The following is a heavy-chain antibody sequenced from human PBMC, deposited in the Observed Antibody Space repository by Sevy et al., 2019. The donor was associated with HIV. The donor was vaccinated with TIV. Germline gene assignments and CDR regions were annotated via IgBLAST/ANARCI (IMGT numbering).Heavy chain of an antibody. D-gene: IGHD4-17*01. CDR1: GGSMSSSSYH. Sequence: SETLSLTCTVSGGSMSSSSYHWGWIRQPPGKGLEWIGSIYYSGSTFYNSSVKSRVTISVDTSKNQFSLKLSSVTAADTAVYYCARYLYGDYVQYFDYWGQGTLVTVSS. V-gene: IGHV4-39*01. J-gene: IGHJ4*02. CDR3: ARYLYGDYVQYFDY. CDR2: IYYSGST.